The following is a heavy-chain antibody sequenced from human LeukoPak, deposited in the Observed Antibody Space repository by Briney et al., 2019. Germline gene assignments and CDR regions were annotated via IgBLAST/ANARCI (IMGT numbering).Heavy chain of an antibody. V-gene: IGHV4-38-2*01. CDR1: GYSISSGYY. CDR3: ARLESGYYGSGSPDY. CDR2: IYHSGST. Sequence: SETLSLTXAVSGYSISSGYYWGWMRQPPGKGLEWIGSIYHSGSTYYNPSLKSRVTILVDTSKNQFSLKLSSVTAADTAVYYCARLESGYYGSGSPDYWGQGTLVTVSS. J-gene: IGHJ4*02. D-gene: IGHD3-10*01.